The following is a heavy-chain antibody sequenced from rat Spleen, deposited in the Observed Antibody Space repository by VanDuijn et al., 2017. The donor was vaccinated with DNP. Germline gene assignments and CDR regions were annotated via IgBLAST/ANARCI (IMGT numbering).Heavy chain of an antibody. CDR2: ISFDGSST. Sequence: EVQLVESGGGLVQPGRSLKLSCAASGFTFSDYNMAWVRQAPKKGLEWVAYISFDGSSTYYGDSVKGRFTISRDNAKSTLYLQMNSLRSEDMATYYCARWDSTGITTGFAYWGQGTLVTVSS. J-gene: IGHJ3*01. V-gene: IGHV5-22*01. D-gene: IGHD1-9*01. CDR1: GFTFSDYN. CDR3: ARWDSTGITTGFAY.